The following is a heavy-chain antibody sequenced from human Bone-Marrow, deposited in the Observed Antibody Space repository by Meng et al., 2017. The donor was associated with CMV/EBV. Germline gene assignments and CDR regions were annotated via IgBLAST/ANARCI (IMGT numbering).Heavy chain of an antibody. J-gene: IGHJ4*02. CDR3: AREGETGTPFDY. Sequence: GSLRLSCNVSGASLGSYYWSWIRQSPGKGLEWIGYVYYSGSTDYNPSLKSRLTISVDTSKNQFSLQLSSVTAADTAVYYCAREGETGTPFDYWGQGTLVTVYS. D-gene: IGHD1-1*01. CDR1: GASLGSYY. CDR2: VYYSGST. V-gene: IGHV4-59*01.